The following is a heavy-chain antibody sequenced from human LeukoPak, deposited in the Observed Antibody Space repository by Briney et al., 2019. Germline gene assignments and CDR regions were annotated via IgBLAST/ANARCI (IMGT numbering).Heavy chain of an antibody. CDR1: GYTFTSYG. D-gene: IGHD6-19*01. CDR2: ISAYNGNT. V-gene: IGHV1-18*01. Sequence: ASVKVSCKASGYTFTSYGVSWVRQAPGQGLEWMGWISAYNGNTNYAQKLRGRVTMTTDTSTNTAYMELRSLRSGDTAVYYCARAAGVAVAPVDYWGQGTLVTVSS. CDR3: ARAAGVAVAPVDY. J-gene: IGHJ4*02.